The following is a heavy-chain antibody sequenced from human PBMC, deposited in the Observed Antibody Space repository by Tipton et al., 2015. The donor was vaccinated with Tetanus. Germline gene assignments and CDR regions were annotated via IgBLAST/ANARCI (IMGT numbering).Heavy chain of an antibody. D-gene: IGHD3-10*01. Sequence: TLSLTCTVSGGSISSYYWSWIRQPPGKGLEWSGYIYYSGSTNYNPSLKSRVTISVDTSKNQFSLKLSSVTAADTAVYYCARDVYGSGSYLGPWGQGTLVTVSS. CDR3: ARDVYGSGSYLGP. J-gene: IGHJ5*02. CDR1: GGSISSYY. V-gene: IGHV4-59*01. CDR2: IYYSGST.